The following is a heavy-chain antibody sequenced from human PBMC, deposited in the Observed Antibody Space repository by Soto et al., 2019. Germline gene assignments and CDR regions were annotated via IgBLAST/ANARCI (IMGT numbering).Heavy chain of an antibody. J-gene: IGHJ6*02. D-gene: IGHD6-13*01. CDR2: ISGSGGST. Sequence: GGSLRLSCAASGFTFSSYAMSWVRQAPGKGLEWVSAISGSGGSTYYADSVKGRFTISRDNSKNTLYLQMNSLRAEDTAVYYCATTGIAAYYYYGMDVWGQGTTVTVYS. CDR3: ATTGIAAYYYYGMDV. CDR1: GFTFSSYA. V-gene: IGHV3-23*01.